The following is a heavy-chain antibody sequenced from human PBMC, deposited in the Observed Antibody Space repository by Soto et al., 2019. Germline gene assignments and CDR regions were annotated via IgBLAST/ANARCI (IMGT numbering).Heavy chain of an antibody. Sequence: ETLCLTCTVSSFTISSKNNYWAWNRQPTGQGLEWIGVIDDSGSTHYSESLKSRVTISVDTSTNQFSLKLSSVTATDTAVYYCARQGRNTRIALIKHYATDFWGQGTAVTVSS. V-gene: IGHV4-39*01. CDR1: SFTISSKNNY. J-gene: IGHJ6*02. CDR3: ARQGRNTRIALIKHYATDF. D-gene: IGHD3-22*01. CDR2: IDDSGST.